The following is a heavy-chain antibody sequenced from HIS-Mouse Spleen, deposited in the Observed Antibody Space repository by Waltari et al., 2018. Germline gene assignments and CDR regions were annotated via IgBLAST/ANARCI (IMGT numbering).Heavy chain of an antibody. J-gene: IGHJ2*01. V-gene: IGHV4-59*12. CDR2: IYYSGST. CDR3: AREIPYSSSWYDWYFDL. CDR1: GGSISSYY. Sequence: QVQLQESGPGLVKPSETLSLTCTVSGGSISSYYWSWIRQPPGKGLEWIGYIYYSGSTNYHPSLKSRVTISVDTSKNQFSLKLSSVTAADTAVYYCAREIPYSSSWYDWYFDLWGRGTLVTVSS. D-gene: IGHD6-13*01.